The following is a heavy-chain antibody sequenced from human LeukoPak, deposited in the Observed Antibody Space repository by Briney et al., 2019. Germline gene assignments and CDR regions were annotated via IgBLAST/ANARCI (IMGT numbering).Heavy chain of an antibody. Sequence: GGSLRLSCAASGFTVITNDMTWVRQAPGKGLEWVSVLYSDGKTKNAESGQGRFPISQDNSTNTLYLEMHSLSPDDTAVYYCARGVEPLAANTLAYWGQGTLVTVSS. CDR1: GFTVITND. V-gene: IGHV3-53*01. CDR3: ARGVEPLAANTLAY. D-gene: IGHD1-14*01. CDR2: LYSDGKT. J-gene: IGHJ4*02.